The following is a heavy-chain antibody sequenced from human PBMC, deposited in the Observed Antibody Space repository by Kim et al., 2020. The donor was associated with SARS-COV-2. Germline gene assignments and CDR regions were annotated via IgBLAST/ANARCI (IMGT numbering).Heavy chain of an antibody. D-gene: IGHD3-10*01. CDR3: ARQPTYGSGRYGLDF. Sequence: SETLSLTCSVSGGFISSSPYFWGWIRQSPGRGLEWIASISYTKTTYYNPSLESRVTISVDTSKNQFSLKVFSLTAPDTAVYYCARQPTYGSGRYGLDFWGQGTTVTVSS. J-gene: IGHJ6*02. V-gene: IGHV4-39*01. CDR1: GGFISSSPYF. CDR2: ISYTKTT.